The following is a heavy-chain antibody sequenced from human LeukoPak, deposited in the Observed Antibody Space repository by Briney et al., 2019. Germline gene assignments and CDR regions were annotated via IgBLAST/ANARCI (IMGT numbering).Heavy chain of an antibody. D-gene: IGHD5-18*01. V-gene: IGHV4-39*01. CDR3: ARRRYSYGYNY. Sequence: PSETLSLTCTVSGGSISSSSYYWGWIRQPPGKGLEWIGSIYYSGSTYYNPSLESRVTISVDTSKNQFSLKLSSVTAADTAVYYCARRRYSYGYNYWGQGTLVTVSS. J-gene: IGHJ4*02. CDR1: GGSISSSSYY. CDR2: IYYSGST.